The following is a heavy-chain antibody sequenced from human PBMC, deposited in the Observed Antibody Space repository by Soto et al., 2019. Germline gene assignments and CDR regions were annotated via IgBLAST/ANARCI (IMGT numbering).Heavy chain of an antibody. CDR3: ATSSSRTLLFDY. J-gene: IGHJ4*02. D-gene: IGHD6-13*01. CDR1: GFTFSSYW. Sequence: GGSLRLSCAASGFTFSSYWMHWVRQAPGKGLVWVSRINSDGSGTSYADSVKGRFTISRDNAKNTLYLQMNSLRAEDTAVYYCATSSSRTLLFDYWGQGTLVTVSS. CDR2: INSDGSGT. V-gene: IGHV3-74*01.